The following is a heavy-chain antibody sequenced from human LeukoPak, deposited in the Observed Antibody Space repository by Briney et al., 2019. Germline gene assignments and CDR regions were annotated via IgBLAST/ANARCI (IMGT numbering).Heavy chain of an antibody. CDR1: GFTFSSYG. J-gene: IGHJ4*02. CDR2: IWYDGSNK. CDR3: ARDRRTTYPFDY. Sequence: GGSLRLSCAASGFTFSSYGMHWVRQAPGKGLERVAVIWYDGSNKYYADSVKGRFTISRDNSKNTLYLQMNSLRAEDTAVYYCARDRRTTYPFDYWGQGTLVTVSS. V-gene: IGHV3-33*01. D-gene: IGHD1-1*01.